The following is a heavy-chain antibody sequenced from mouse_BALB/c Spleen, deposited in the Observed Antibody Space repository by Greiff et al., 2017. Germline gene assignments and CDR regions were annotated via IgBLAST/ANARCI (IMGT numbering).Heavy chain of an antibody. Sequence: EVQLQQSGPGLVKPSQSLSLTCTVTGYSITSDYAWNWIRQFPGNKLEWMGYISYSGSTSYNPSLKSRISITRDTSKNQFFLQLNSLTTEDTATYYCARRDYYGSSYGAMDYWGQGTSVTVSS. CDR3: ARRDYYGSSYGAMDY. V-gene: IGHV3-2*02. CDR1: GYSITSDYA. CDR2: ISYSGST. D-gene: IGHD1-1*01. J-gene: IGHJ4*01.